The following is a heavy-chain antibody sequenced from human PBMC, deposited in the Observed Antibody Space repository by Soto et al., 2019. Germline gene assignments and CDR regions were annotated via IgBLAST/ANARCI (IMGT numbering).Heavy chain of an antibody. J-gene: IGHJ5*02. V-gene: IGHV4-4*02. CDR1: GGSVSNSNW. CDR3: ASVGSDYDNSGYYLP. Sequence: PSETLSLTCIVSGGSVSNSNWWSWVRQPPGKGLEWIGEIYHSGSTTYNPSLKSRATISVDKSENQFSLRLKSVTAADTAVYYCASVGSDYDNSGYYLPWGPGTLVTVSS. CDR2: IYHSGST. D-gene: IGHD3-22*01.